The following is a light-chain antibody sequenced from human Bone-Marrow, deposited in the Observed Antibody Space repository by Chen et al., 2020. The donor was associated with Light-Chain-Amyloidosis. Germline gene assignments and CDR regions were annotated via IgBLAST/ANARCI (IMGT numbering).Light chain of an antibody. CDR1: DLPTQY. J-gene: IGLJ2*01. Sequence: SYELTQPPSMSVSPGQTARITCSGYDLPTQYAYWYQQKPGQAPVLVICRDTERPSGSSERFAGSSSGTPATLTISGVQAEDEADYHGQSADSSGTYEVIFGGGTKLTVL. V-gene: IGLV3-25*03. CDR3: QSADSSGTYEVI. CDR2: RDT.